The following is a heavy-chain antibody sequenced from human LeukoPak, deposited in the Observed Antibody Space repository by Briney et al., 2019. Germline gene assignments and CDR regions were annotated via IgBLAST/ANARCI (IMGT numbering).Heavy chain of an antibody. CDR3: AIASGYSSNWYDY. CDR2: INPNSGGT. V-gene: IGHV1-2*02. CDR1: GYTFTGYY. J-gene: IGHJ5*01. D-gene: IGHD6-13*01. Sequence: ASVKVSCKASGYTFTGYYMHWVRQAPGQGLEWMGWINPNSGGTNYAQKFQGRVTMTRDTSISTAYMELSRLRSDGTAVYYCAIASGYSSNWYDYWGQGTLVTVSS.